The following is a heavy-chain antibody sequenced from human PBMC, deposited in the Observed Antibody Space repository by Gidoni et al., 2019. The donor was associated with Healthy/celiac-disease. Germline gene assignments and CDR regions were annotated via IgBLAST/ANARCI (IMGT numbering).Heavy chain of an antibody. CDR3: AREELLWFGPGC. CDR2: IKKDGSEK. D-gene: IGHD3-10*01. Sequence: EVQLVQSGGGLVQPGGSLRLSLAASGFTFSSYWLSWVRQAPGKGLEWGDNIKKDGSEKYYVDSVKGRFTISRDNAKNSLYLQMNSLRAEDTAVYYCAREELLWFGPGCWGQGTLVTVSS. J-gene: IGHJ4*02. CDR1: GFTFSSYW. V-gene: IGHV3-7*03.